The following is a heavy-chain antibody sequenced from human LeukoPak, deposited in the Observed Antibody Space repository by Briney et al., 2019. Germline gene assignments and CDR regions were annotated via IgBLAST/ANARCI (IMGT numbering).Heavy chain of an antibody. Sequence: TGGSLRLSCAASGFTFSSYWMNWARQAPGKGLEWVASINHNGNVNYYVDSVKGRFTISRDNAKNSLYLQMSNLRAEDTAVYYCASSNWNSANYYYAMDVWGQGTTVIVSS. J-gene: IGHJ6*02. CDR1: GFTFSSYW. V-gene: IGHV3-7*03. CDR2: INHNGNVN. D-gene: IGHD1-7*01. CDR3: ASSNWNSANYYYAMDV.